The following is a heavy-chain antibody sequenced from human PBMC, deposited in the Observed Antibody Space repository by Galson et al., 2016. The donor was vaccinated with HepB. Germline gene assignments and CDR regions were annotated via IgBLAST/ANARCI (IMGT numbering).Heavy chain of an antibody. D-gene: IGHD3-10*01. CDR2: INPNSGVA. CDR3: ARNLVDGYYYGSGRYFDS. V-gene: IGHV1-2*02. Sequence: SVKVSCKASGYTFTGHYMHWVRQAPGQGLEWMGYINPNSGVAKFAQTFQGRVTLTTDASSSTAHMELSGLRSDDTAVYYCARNLVDGYYYGSGRYFDSWGQGTLVTVSS. CDR1: GYTFTGHY. J-gene: IGHJ4*02.